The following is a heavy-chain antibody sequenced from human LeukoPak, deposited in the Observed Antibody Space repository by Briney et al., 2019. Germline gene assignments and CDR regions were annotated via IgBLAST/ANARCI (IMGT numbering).Heavy chain of an antibody. CDR3: ARGRWILWFGERGNWFDP. V-gene: IGHV4-34*01. CDR1: GGSFSGYY. CDR2: INHSGGT. D-gene: IGHD3-10*01. J-gene: IGHJ5*02. Sequence: SETLSLTCAVYGGSFSGYYWSWIRQPPGKGLEWIGEINHSGGTNYNPSLKSRVTISVDTSKNQFSLKLSSVTAADTAVYYCARGRWILWFGERGNWFDPWGQGTLVTVSS.